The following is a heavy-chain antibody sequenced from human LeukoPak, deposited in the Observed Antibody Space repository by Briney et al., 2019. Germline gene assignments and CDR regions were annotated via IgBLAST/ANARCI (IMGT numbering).Heavy chain of an antibody. J-gene: IGHJ5*02. V-gene: IGHV1-69*13. CDR2: IIPIFGTA. D-gene: IGHD2-2*01. CDR3: ARALLRYCSSTSCYWFDP. CDR1: GGTSSSYV. Sequence: SVKVSCKASGGTSSSYVINWVRQAPGQELEWMGGIIPIFGTANYAQKFQGRVTITADESTGTAYMELSSLRSEDTAMYYCARALLRYCSSTSCYWFDPWGQGTLVTVSS.